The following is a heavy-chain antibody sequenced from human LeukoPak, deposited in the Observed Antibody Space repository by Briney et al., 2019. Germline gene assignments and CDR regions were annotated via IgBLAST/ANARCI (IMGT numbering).Heavy chain of an antibody. CDR2: IIPILGLA. J-gene: IGHJ5*02. V-gene: IGHV1-69*04. D-gene: IGHD1-1*01. CDR1: GGTLSSYG. CDR3: ARVTAAPTGYNWFDP. Sequence: SVKVSCKASGGTLSSYGISWVRQAPGQGLEWMGRIIPILGLANYAQKFQGRVTITADTTMRTVYMEVSSLRSEDTAVYYCARVTAAPTGYNWFDPWGQGTLVTVSS.